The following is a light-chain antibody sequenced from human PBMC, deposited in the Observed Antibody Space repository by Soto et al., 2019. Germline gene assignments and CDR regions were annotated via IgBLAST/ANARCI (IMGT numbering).Light chain of an antibody. CDR2: GAS. Sequence: EIVLTQSPGTLSLPPGERATLSCRASQSVSSSFLAWYQQKPGQAPRLLIYGASSRAADIPARFSGSGSGTDFTLTISGLEPEDSAVYYCQQYGSSTETFGRGTVVEVK. CDR1: QSVSSSF. CDR3: QQYGSSTET. J-gene: IGKJ1*01. V-gene: IGKV3-20*01.